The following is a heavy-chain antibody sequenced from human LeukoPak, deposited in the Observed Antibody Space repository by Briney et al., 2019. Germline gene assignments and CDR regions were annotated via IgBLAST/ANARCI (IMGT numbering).Heavy chain of an antibody. D-gene: IGHD1-26*01. Sequence: PGGSLRLSCTASGSTFSDFHMSWIRQAPGKGLEWVSHISGSGYAIHHPGSVKGRFTISRDNAKNSLYLQMNSLRVEDSAVYYCARLSGTYSRGGDHWGQGTLVTVSS. CDR1: GSTFSDFH. V-gene: IGHV3-11*01. J-gene: IGHJ4*02. CDR3: ARLSGTYSRGGDH. CDR2: ISGSGYAI.